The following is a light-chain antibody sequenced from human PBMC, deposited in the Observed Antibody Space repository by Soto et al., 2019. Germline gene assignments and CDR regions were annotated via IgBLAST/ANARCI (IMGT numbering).Light chain of an antibody. CDR3: QHYKSFWT. CDR2: DAS. J-gene: IGKJ1*01. Sequence: DIQMTQSPSILSASVGDRVNITCRSSQTITNWLAWYQHKPGKAPRLLIYDASSLESWVPSRFSGSGSGTEFTLTIRSLKSEDFATYYCQHYKSFWTFGQGTKVDIK. CDR1: QTITNW. V-gene: IGKV1-5*01.